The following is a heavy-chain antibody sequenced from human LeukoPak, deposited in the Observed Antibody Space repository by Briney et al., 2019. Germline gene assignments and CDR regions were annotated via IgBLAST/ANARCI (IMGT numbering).Heavy chain of an antibody. D-gene: IGHD6-19*01. V-gene: IGHV1-2*02. CDR1: GYTFTDYY. CDR2: INPNSGGT. CDR3: ARYSIAVAGPYNWFDP. J-gene: IGHJ5*02. Sequence: ASVKVSCKASGYTFTDYYMHWVRQAPGQGLEWMGWINPNSGGTNYAQKFQGRVTMTRDTSISTASMELSRLRSDDTAVYYCARYSIAVAGPYNWFDPWGQGTLVTVSS.